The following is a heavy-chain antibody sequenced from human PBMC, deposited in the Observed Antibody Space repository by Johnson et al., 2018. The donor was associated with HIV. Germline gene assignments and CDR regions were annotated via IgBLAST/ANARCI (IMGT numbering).Heavy chain of an antibody. CDR2: LSGSGGST. D-gene: IGHD3-22*01. V-gene: IGHV3-23*04. J-gene: IGHJ3*01. CDR1: GFTFSSYA. Sequence: EVQLVESGGGLVQPGGSLRLSCAASGFTFSSYAMSWVRQAPGKGLEWVSALSGSGGSTYYADSVQGRFTISRDKSKNTLYLQMKSLRAEDTAVYYCARAYYDSTGYYPHAFHVWGQGTMVTVSS. CDR3: ARAYYDSTGYYPHAFHV.